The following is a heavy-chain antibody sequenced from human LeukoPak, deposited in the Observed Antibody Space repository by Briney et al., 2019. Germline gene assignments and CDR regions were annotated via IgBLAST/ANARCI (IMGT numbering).Heavy chain of an antibody. J-gene: IGHJ5*02. V-gene: IGHV3-74*01. CDR2: INSDGSST. D-gene: IGHD3-10*01. CDR3: ARDLGYYASGIYYAAWFDP. CDR1: GFTFSNYW. Sequence: PGGSLTLSCAASGFTFSNYWIQWVRQAPGKGLVWVSRINSDGSSTNYAESVKGRSSISRDNAKNTVYLQMNSRRVEDTAVYFCARDLGYYASGIYYAAWFDPWGQGTLVTVSS.